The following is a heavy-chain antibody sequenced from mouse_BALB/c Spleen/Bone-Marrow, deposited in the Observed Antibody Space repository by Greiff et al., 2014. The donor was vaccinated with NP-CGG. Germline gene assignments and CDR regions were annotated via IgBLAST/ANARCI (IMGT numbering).Heavy chain of an antibody. CDR3: ARTGTRYAMDY. CDR1: GFSLTNYG. D-gene: IGHD4-1*01. CDR2: IWSDGST. Sequence: VKLMESGPGLVAPSQSLSITCTVSGFSLTNYGLHWVRQPPGKGLEWLVVIWSDGSTTYNSALKSRLSINEDNSKSQVFLKMNSLQTDDTAIYYCARTGTRYAMDYWGQGTSVTVSS. V-gene: IGHV2-6*02. J-gene: IGHJ4*01.